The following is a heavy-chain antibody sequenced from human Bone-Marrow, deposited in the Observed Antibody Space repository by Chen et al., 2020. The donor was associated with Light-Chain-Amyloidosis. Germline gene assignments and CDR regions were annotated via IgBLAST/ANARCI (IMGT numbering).Heavy chain of an antibody. Sequence: QVQLQQWGAGLLKPSETLSLTCAVYGGSFSGYYWSWIRQPPGKGLEWIGEINHSGSTNYNPSLKSRVTISVDTAKNQFSLRLSSVTAADTAVYYCARQNTKVPTSGSYRDFDYWGQGTLVTVSS. J-gene: IGHJ4*02. V-gene: IGHV4-34*01. CDR3: ARQNTKVPTSGSYRDFDY. CDR1: GGSFSGYY. CDR2: INHSGST. D-gene: IGHD1-26*01.